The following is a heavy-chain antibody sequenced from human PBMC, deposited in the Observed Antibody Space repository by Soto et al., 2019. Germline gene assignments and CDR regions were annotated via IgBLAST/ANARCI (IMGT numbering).Heavy chain of an antibody. CDR3: ARLYLSKDILTGYYFRDDYYYMDV. J-gene: IGHJ6*03. CDR1: GGSISSYY. D-gene: IGHD3-9*01. Sequence: SETLSLTCTVSGGSISSYYWSWIRQPPGKGLEWIGYIYYSGSTNYNPSLKSRATISVDTSKNQFSLKLSSVTAADTAVYYCARLYLSKDILTGYYFRDDYYYMDVWGKGTTVTVSS. V-gene: IGHV4-59*08. CDR2: IYYSGST.